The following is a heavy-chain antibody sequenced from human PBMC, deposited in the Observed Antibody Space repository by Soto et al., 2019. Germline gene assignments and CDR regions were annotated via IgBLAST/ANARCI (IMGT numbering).Heavy chain of an antibody. CDR2: IKSKTDGGTT. V-gene: IGHV3-15*01. D-gene: IGHD1-7*01. CDR1: GFTFSNAW. Sequence: GGSLRLSCAASGFTFSNAWMSWVRQAPGKGLEWVGRIKSKTDGGTTDYAAPVKGRFTISRDDSKNTLYLQMNSLKTEDTAVYYCTTEEYNWNYGNETHFDYWGQGTLVTVSS. CDR3: TTEEYNWNYGNETHFDY. J-gene: IGHJ4*02.